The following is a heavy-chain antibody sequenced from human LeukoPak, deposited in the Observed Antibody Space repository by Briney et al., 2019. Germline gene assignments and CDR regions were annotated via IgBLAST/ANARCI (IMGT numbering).Heavy chain of an antibody. J-gene: IGHJ4*02. CDR2: INYSGGNT. Sequence: GGSLRLSCAASGFTFGSYAMSWVRQAPGRGLEWVSAINYSGGNTYYADSVKGRFSISRDNSKNTLSLQMNSLRAEDTAVYYCAKGRTTTYYYEVFDSWGQGTLVTVSS. CDR1: GFTFGSYA. D-gene: IGHD3-22*01. CDR3: AKGRTTTYYYEVFDS. V-gene: IGHV3-23*01.